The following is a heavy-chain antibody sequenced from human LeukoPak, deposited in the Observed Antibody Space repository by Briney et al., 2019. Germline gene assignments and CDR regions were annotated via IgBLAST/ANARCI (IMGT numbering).Heavy chain of an antibody. CDR1: GGSISGYS. CDR2: VYYSGST. V-gene: IGHV4-59*13. CDR3: ARMGTAAGGSSGRWFEP. J-gene: IGHJ5*02. Sequence: SETLSLTCTLSGGSISGYSWSWIRQPPGKGLEWVGYVYYSGSTNYSPSLKSRVTISLDTSKNQVSLTLSSVTAADTAVYYCARMGTAAGGSSGRWFEPGGQGTPVSVPS. D-gene: IGHD6-13*01.